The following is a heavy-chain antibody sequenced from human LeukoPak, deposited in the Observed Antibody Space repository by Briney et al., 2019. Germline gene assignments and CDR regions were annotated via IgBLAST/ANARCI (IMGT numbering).Heavy chain of an antibody. J-gene: IGHJ3*02. D-gene: IGHD3-10*01. Sequence: GGSLRLSCAAYGFTFSSYWMHWVRQVPGKGLVWVSRINSDGSSTSYADSVKGRFTISRDNAKNTLYVQMKSLRAEDTAVYYCSTGSGNAFDIWGRGTMVTVSS. CDR2: INSDGSST. V-gene: IGHV3-74*01. CDR3: STGSGNAFDI. CDR1: GFTFSSYW.